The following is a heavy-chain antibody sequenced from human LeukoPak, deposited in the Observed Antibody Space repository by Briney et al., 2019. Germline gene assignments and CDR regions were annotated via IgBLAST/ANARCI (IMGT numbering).Heavy chain of an antibody. Sequence: PGGSLRLSCAASGFTFNTYAMSWVRQAPGKGLEWVAAISDSGGSAYYADSVKGRFTISRDNSENTLYLQMNSLRAEDTAVYYCARDLGQYYDTSDNWFDPWGQGTLVTVSS. CDR2: ISDSGGSA. J-gene: IGHJ5*02. CDR3: ARDLGQYYDTSDNWFDP. V-gene: IGHV3-23*01. CDR1: GFTFNTYA. D-gene: IGHD3-22*01.